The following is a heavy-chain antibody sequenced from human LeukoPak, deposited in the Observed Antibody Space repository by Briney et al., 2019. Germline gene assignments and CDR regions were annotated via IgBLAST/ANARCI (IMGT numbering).Heavy chain of an antibody. V-gene: IGHV3-30*03. D-gene: IGHD3-10*01. CDR3: TREDYSGSVKWFDP. CDR2: ISYDGSNR. Sequence: PGGSLRLSCAASGFTFSSYGMHWVRQAPGKGLEWVAVISYDGSNRYYADSVKGRFTISRENSKNRLYLQMNSLRADDTAVYYCTREDYSGSVKWFDPWGQGTLVTVSS. CDR1: GFTFSSYG. J-gene: IGHJ5*02.